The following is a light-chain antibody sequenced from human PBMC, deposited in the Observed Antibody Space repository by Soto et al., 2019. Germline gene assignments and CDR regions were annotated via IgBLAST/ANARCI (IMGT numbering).Light chain of an antibody. CDR2: SNN. Sequence: QSVLTQPPSASGTPGQRVTISCSGSSSNIGSNTVNWYQQLPGTAPKLLICSNNQRPSGVPDRFSGSKSGTSASLAISGLQSEDEADYYCAAWDDSLNGLFGGGTKVTVL. CDR1: SSNIGSNT. CDR3: AAWDDSLNGL. J-gene: IGLJ2*01. V-gene: IGLV1-44*01.